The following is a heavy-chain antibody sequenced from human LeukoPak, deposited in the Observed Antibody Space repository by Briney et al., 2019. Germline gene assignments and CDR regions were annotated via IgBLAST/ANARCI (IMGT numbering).Heavy chain of an antibody. D-gene: IGHD5-18*01. CDR3: ARGYTCGY. CDR2: IKEDGSEI. Sequence: GGSLRLSCAATGFTFSTYWMSWVRQAPGKGLEWVANIKEDGSEINYADSVRGRFTISRDNAKNSLYLQMNSLRAEDTAVYYCARGYTCGYWGQGTLVIVSS. CDR1: GFTFSTYW. J-gene: IGHJ4*02. V-gene: IGHV3-7*04.